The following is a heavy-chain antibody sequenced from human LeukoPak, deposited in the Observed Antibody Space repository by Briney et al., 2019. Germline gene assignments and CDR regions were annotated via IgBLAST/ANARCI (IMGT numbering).Heavy chain of an antibody. V-gene: IGHV3-74*01. CDR2: NSSDGNNT. J-gene: IGHJ4*02. Sequence: GGSLRLSCAVSGFTFSSGYMHWVRQPPGKGPVWVSRNSSDGNNTIYADSVKGRFTISRDDARNTLYLQMNSLRDADTAVYYCARYTGGGVYWGQGTLVTVSS. D-gene: IGHD2-2*02. CDR1: GFTFSSGY. CDR3: ARYTGGGVY.